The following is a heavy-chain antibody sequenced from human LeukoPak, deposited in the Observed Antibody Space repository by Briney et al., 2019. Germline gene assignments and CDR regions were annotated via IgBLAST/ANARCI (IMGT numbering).Heavy chain of an antibody. CDR1: GYTFTSYD. Sequence: GASVKVSCKASGYTFTSYDINWVRQATGQGLEWMGWMNPNSGNTGYAQKFQGRVTITRNTSISTAYMELSSLRSEDTAVYYCARDLHIAAAGNNYYYYYMDVWRKGTTVTVSS. V-gene: IGHV1-8*03. J-gene: IGHJ6*03. CDR2: MNPNSGNT. CDR3: ARDLHIAAAGNNYYYYYMDV. D-gene: IGHD6-13*01.